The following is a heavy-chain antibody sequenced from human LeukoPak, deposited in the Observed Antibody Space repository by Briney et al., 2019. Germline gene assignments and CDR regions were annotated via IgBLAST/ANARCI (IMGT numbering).Heavy chain of an antibody. D-gene: IGHD4/OR15-4a*01. J-gene: IGHJ4*02. CDR2: IYYSGST. Sequence: SQTLSLTCTVSGGSISSYYWSWIRQPPGKGLEWIGCIYYSGSTNYNPSLKSRVTISVDTSKNQFSLKLSSVTAADTAVYYCARGGTMVATDYWGQGTLVTVSS. V-gene: IGHV4-59*01. CDR3: ARGGTMVATDY. CDR1: GGSISSYY.